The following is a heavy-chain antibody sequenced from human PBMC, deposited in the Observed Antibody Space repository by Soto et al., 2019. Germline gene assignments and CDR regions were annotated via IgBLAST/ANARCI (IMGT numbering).Heavy chain of an antibody. J-gene: IGHJ3*02. CDR1: GYPVTAYY. Sequence: QLHLVQSGAVVTKPGASVTVSCSASGYPVTAYYMHWVRQAPGRGLEWMGWINPANGAAKYTQTFPGGVTMTRDPSTSTGFMELSGLTSADTAVFYCASGGGVGVAGSAAFDMWGQGTLVTVSS. CDR3: ASGGGVGVAGSAAFDM. CDR2: INPANGAA. V-gene: IGHV1-2*02. D-gene: IGHD3-3*01.